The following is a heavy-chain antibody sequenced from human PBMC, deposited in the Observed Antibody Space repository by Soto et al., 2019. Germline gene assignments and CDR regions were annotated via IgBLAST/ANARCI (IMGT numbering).Heavy chain of an antibody. CDR3: AGDVQGSGPHDYYYYGMDV. Sequence: LSLTCTVSGGSISGYYWGWIWPPPGKGLEWIGYIYYSGSTNYIPSLKSRGTISVDTSTNQFSLKLSSVTAAAPAVYYGAGDVQGSGPHDYYYYGMDVWGQGTTVTVSS. CDR1: GGSISGYY. D-gene: IGHD1-26*01. J-gene: IGHJ6*02. V-gene: IGHV4-59*01. CDR2: IYYSGST.